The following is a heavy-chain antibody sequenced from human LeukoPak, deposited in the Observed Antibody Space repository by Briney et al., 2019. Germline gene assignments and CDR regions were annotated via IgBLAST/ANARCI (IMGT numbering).Heavy chain of an antibody. J-gene: IGHJ6*02. D-gene: IGHD2-21*02. V-gene: IGHV1-46*01. CDR3: AREYRVVVTAIPLDYGMDV. CDR2: INPSGGST. Sequence: ASVTVSCTASGYTFTSYYMHWVRQAPGQGLEWMGLINPSGGSTSYAQKFQGRVTMTRDTSTSTVYMELSSLRSEDTAVYYCAREYRVVVTAIPLDYGMDVWGQGTTVTVSS. CDR1: GYTFTSYY.